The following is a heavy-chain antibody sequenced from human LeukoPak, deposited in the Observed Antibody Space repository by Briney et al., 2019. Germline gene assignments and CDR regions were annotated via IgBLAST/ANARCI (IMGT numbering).Heavy chain of an antibody. CDR1: GYTFTGHY. J-gene: IGHJ3*02. CDR3: ARDREVGSTDDAFDI. D-gene: IGHD1-26*01. V-gene: IGHV1-2*06. CDR2: INPNSGGT. Sequence: ASVKVSCKASGYTFTGHYMHWVRQAPGQGLEWMGRINPNSGGTNYAQKFQGRVIMTRDTSISTDYMELSSLRSDDTAVYYCARDREVGSTDDAFDIWGQGTMVTVSS.